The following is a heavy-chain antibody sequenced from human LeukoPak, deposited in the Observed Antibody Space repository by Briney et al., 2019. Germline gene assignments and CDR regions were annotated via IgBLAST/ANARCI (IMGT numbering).Heavy chain of an antibody. CDR2: TYYRSKWYN. J-gene: IGHJ4*02. Sequence: SQPLSLTCAISGDTVSRINAACNWIRQSPSRGLEWLGRTYYRSKWYNHYAVSVKSRITINPDTSKNQFSLQLNSVTPDDTAVYYCVRSGYSGYLDYWGQGTLVTVSS. CDR1: GDTVSRINAA. V-gene: IGHV6-1*01. CDR3: VRSGYSGYLDY. D-gene: IGHD5-12*01.